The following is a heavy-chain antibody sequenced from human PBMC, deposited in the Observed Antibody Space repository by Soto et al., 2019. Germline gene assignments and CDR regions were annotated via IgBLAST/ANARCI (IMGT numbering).Heavy chain of an antibody. V-gene: IGHV1-18*01. CDR3: ARDGGAVAGMFAYPAGDI. J-gene: IGHJ3*02. Sequence: PSLKVSCKASGYTFTSYGISWVRQAPGQGLEWMGWISAYNGNTNYAQKLQGRVTMTTDTSTSTAYMELRSLRSDDTAVYYCARDGGAVAGMFAYPAGDIWGQGTMVTVS. D-gene: IGHD6-19*01. CDR1: GYTFTSYG. CDR2: ISAYNGNT.